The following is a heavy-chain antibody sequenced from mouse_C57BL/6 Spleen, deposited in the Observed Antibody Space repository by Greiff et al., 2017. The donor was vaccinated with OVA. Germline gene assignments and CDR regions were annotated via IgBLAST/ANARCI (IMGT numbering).Heavy chain of an antibody. CDR3: ARAGDDYYWYFDV. V-gene: IGHV1-18*01. J-gene: IGHJ1*03. CDR2: INPNNGGT. CDR1: GYTFTDYN. D-gene: IGHD2-4*01. Sequence: VQLQQSGPELVKPGASVKIPCKASGYTFTDYNMDWVKQSHGKSLEWIGDINPNNGGTIYNQKFKGKATLTVDKSSSTDYMELRSLTSEDTAVYYCARAGDDYYWYFDVWGTGTTVTVSS.